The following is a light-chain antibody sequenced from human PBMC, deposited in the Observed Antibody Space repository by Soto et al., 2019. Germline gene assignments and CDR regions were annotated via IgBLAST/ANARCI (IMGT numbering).Light chain of an antibody. CDR3: SSFTVSVAWV. CDR1: SSDVGGYDY. V-gene: IGLV2-14*01. CDR2: EVT. Sequence: QSVLTQPASVSGSPGQSITISCTGTSSDVGGYDYVSWYQQYPGKAPKLLIYEVTNRPSGVSNRFSGSKSGNTASLTISGLQTDDEADYYCSSFTVSVAWVFGGGTKVTVL. J-gene: IGLJ3*02.